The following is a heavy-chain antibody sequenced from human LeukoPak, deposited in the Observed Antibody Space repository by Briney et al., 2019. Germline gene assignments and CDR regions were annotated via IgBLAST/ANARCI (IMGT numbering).Heavy chain of an antibody. J-gene: IGHJ4*02. CDR3: ARDNRYDILTAFDY. V-gene: IGHV4-4*02. CDR1: NASISGRNW. Sequence: PSETLSLTCAVSNASISGRNWWNWVRQPPGKGLEWIGEVSHSGSTNYNPSLKSRVTISVDKSKNQFSLTLSSVTAADTAVYYCARDNRYDILTAFDYWGQGTLVTVSS. D-gene: IGHD3-9*01. CDR2: VSHSGST.